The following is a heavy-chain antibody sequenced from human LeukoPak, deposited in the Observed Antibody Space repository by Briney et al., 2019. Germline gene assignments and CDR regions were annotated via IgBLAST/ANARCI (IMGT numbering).Heavy chain of an antibody. D-gene: IGHD3-16*02. V-gene: IGHV3-23*01. CDR3: AKGRIVDANFDY. J-gene: IGHJ4*02. CDR2: ISNSGDST. Sequence: PGGSLRLSCAASGFTFEASAMSWVRQAPGKGLEWVASISNSGDSTFYADSAKGRFTISRDNSKTTVYLHMSSLRAEDTAIYYCAKGRIVDANFDYWGQGTLVTVSS. CDR1: GFTFEASA.